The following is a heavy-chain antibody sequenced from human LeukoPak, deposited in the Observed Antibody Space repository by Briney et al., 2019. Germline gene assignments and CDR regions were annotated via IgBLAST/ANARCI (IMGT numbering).Heavy chain of an antibody. CDR3: ARHLISYFDY. CDR1: GGSISSYY. J-gene: IGHJ4*02. D-gene: IGHD2-8*01. CDR2: IYYSGST. Sequence: SETLSLTCTVSGGSISSYYWSWIRQPPGKGLEWIGYIYYSGSTNYNPSLKSRVTISVDTSKNQFPLNLSSVTAADTAMYYCARHLISYFDYWGLGTLVTVSS. V-gene: IGHV4-59*08.